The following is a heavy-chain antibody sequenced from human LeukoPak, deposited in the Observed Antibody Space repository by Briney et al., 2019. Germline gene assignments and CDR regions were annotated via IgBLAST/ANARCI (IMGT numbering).Heavy chain of an antibody. CDR1: GYTFTSYA. CDR3: ARATPYYYDSSGYIPFDY. V-gene: IGHV1-2*04. D-gene: IGHD3-22*01. CDR2: INPNSGGT. J-gene: IGHJ4*02. Sequence: ASVKVSCKASGYTFTSYAMHWVRQAPGQGLEWMGWINPNSGGTNYAQKFQGWVTMTRDTSISTAYMELSRLRSDDTAVYYCARATPYYYDSSGYIPFDYWGQGTLVTVSS.